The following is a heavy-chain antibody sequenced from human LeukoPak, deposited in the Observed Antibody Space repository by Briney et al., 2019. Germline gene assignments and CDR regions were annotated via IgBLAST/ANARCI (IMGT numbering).Heavy chain of an antibody. D-gene: IGHD4-17*01. CDR1: GFTFSNYA. V-gene: IGHV3-30*04. J-gene: IGHJ4*02. Sequence: GGSLRLSCAASGFTFSNYAMHWVRQAPGKGLEWVAVVSNDGTKKDYADSVKGRFTISRDNSKNTQYLQMNSLRAEDTAVYYCARGARKGDDYGGFFDYWGQGTLVTVSS. CDR2: VSNDGTKK. CDR3: ARGARKGDDYGGFFDY.